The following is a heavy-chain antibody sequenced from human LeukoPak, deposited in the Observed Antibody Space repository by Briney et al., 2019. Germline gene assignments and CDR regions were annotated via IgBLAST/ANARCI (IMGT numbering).Heavy chain of an antibody. CDR1: GGSFSGYY. J-gene: IGHJ4*02. V-gene: IGHV4-34*01. Sequence: SETLSLTCAVYGGSFSGYYWSWIRQPPGKGLEWIGGINHSGSTNYNSSLKSRVTISVDTSKNQFSLKLNSVTAADTAVYFCARRAYSAAYWKHFDYWGQGTLVTVSS. D-gene: IGHD1-1*01. CDR2: INHSGST. CDR3: ARRAYSAAYWKHFDY.